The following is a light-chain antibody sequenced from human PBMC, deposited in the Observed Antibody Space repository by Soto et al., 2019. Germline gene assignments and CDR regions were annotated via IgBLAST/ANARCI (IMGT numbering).Light chain of an antibody. Sequence: QSVLTQPPSASGTPGQRVTISCSGSSSNIERNTVSWYQQLPGTAPKLLIYSNNRRPSGVPDRFSGSRSGTSASLAISGLQSEDESDYHCAAWDDSLNALVFGGGTKPTVL. J-gene: IGLJ2*01. CDR3: AAWDDSLNALV. V-gene: IGLV1-44*01. CDR1: SSNIERNT. CDR2: SNN.